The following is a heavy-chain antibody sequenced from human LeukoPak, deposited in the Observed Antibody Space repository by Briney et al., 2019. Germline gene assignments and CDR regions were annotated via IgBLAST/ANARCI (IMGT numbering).Heavy chain of an antibody. D-gene: IGHD4-17*01. V-gene: IGHV3-74*01. J-gene: IGHJ4*02. CDR1: GFTFSSHW. Sequence: GGSLRLSCAASGFTFSSHWMHWVRQAPGKGLVWVSRINSDGSTTNYADSVKGRFTISRDNAKNTLLLQMNSLRAEDTAVYYCASTDDYADENYWGQGTLVTVSS. CDR3: ASTDDYADENY. CDR2: INSDGSTT.